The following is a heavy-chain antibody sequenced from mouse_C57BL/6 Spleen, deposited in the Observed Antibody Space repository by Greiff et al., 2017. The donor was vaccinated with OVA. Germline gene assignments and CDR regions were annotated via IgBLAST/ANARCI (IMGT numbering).Heavy chain of an antibody. CDR3: AREEVYYDYDRAWFAY. Sequence: EVQLQESGAELVRPGSSVKMSCKTSGYTFTSYGINWVKQRPGQGLEWIGYIYIGNGYTEYNEKFKGKATLTSDKSSSTAYMQLSSLTSEDSAIYFCAREEVYYDYDRAWFAYWGQGTLVTVSA. D-gene: IGHD2-4*01. V-gene: IGHV1-58*01. CDR2: IYIGNGYT. CDR1: GYTFTSYG. J-gene: IGHJ3*01.